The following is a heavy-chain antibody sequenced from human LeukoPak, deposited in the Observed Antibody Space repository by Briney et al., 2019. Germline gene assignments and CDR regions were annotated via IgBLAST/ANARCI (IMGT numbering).Heavy chain of an antibody. CDR1: GYTFTCYY. V-gene: IGHV1-2*02. CDR3: ARASGSYLWFDS. D-gene: IGHD1-26*01. J-gene: IGHJ5*01. CDR2: VNPNSGDT. Sequence: ASVKVSCKASGYTFTCYYLHWVRQAPGQGLEWMGCVNPNSGDTNYAQKFQGIVTMTRYTSISTVYMELSRLRSDDTAVYYCARASGSYLWFDSWGQGTLVTVSS.